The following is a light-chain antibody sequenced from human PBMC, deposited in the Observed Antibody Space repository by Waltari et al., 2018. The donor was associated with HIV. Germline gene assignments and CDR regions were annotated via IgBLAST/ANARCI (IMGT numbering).Light chain of an antibody. CDR2: DSN. CDR3: GTWDSSLSAGGV. J-gene: IGLJ2*01. Sequence: QSVLTQPPSVSAAPGQKVTISCSGSSSNIGNNYVSWYQQLPGTAPKLLIYDSNKLPSRIHDRFAGSKSGTSATLGITGLQTGDEADYYCGTWDSSLSAGGVFGGGTKLTVL. V-gene: IGLV1-51*01. CDR1: SSNIGNNY.